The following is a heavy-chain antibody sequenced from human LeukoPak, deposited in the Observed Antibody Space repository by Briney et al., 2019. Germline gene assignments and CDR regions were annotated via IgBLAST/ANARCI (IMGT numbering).Heavy chain of an antibody. J-gene: IGHJ3*02. CDR2: IIPILGIA. V-gene: IGHV1-69*04. Sequence: ASVKVSCKVSGYTLTELSMHWVRQAPGQGLEWMGRIIPILGIANYAQKFQGRVTITADKSTSTAYMELSSLRSEDTAVYYCARARYSSGWYLTHAFDIWGQGTMVTVSS. CDR3: ARARYSSGWYLTHAFDI. CDR1: GYTLTELS. D-gene: IGHD6-19*01.